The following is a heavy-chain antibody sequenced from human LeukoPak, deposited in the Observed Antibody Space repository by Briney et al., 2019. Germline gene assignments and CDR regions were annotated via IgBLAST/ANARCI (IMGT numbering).Heavy chain of an antibody. Sequence: SETLSLTCAVYGGSFSGYYWSWIRQPPGKGLEWIGEINHSGSTNYNPSLKSRVTISVDTSKNQFSLKLSSVTAADTAVYYCARNAPQLWLQNDAFDIWGQGTMVTVSS. CDR1: GGSFSGYY. V-gene: IGHV4-34*01. D-gene: IGHD5-18*01. CDR2: INHSGST. CDR3: ARNAPQLWLQNDAFDI. J-gene: IGHJ3*02.